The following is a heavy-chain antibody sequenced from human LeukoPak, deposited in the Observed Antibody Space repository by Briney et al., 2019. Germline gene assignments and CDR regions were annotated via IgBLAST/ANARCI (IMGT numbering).Heavy chain of an antibody. V-gene: IGHV3-23*01. CDR1: GFTFSSYA. CDR3: AKKGLYSVNNWCDP. Sequence: PGGSLSLSCAASGFTFSSYAMSWVRQAPGKGLEWVSEISGSGGTTYYADSVKGRFTISRDNSKNTLYLQMNSLRAEDTAVYYCAKKGLYSVNNWCDPGGQGTRVSVS. CDR2: ISGSGGTT. J-gene: IGHJ5*02. D-gene: IGHD6-13*01.